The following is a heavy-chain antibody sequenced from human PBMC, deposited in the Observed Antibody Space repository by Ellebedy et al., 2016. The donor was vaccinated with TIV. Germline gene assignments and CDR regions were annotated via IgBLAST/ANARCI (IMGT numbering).Heavy chain of an antibody. CDR1: GFTFSSYG. CDR3: AKDVLVGTTPPSLDS. D-gene: IGHD3-22*01. CDR2: IWYDGSNK. J-gene: IGHJ4*02. Sequence: PGGSLRLSCAASGFTFSSYGMHWVRQAPGKGLEWVAVIWYDGSNKYYVDSVKGRFTISRDNSKNTLYLQMNSLRAEDTAAYYCAKDVLVGTTPPSLDSWGQGTLVTVSS. V-gene: IGHV3-33*06.